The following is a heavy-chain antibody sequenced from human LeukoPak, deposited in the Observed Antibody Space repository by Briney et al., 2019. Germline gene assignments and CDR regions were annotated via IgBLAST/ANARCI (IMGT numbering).Heavy chain of an antibody. CDR2: VSGSGGST. V-gene: IGHV3-23*01. CDR3: AKDGFGSGGLDLLWLDY. CDR1: GFTFSSHA. Sequence: GRSLRLSCAASGFTFSSHAMSWVRQAPGKWLEWVSAVSGSGGSTKYADSVKGRFTISRDNSKNTLYLQMNSLRVEDTAVYYCAKDGFGSGGLDLLWLDYWGRGTLVTVSS. D-gene: IGHD2-2*01. J-gene: IGHJ4*02.